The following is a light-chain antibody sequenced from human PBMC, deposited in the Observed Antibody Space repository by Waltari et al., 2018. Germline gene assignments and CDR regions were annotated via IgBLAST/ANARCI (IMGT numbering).Light chain of an antibody. CDR3: QQYNTYSPT. CDR2: KAS. V-gene: IGKV1-5*03. CDR1: QSISSW. Sequence: DIQMTQSPSYLSASVGVRVTIHCRASQSISSWLPWYQQEAGKAPKLLIYKASSLESGVPSRFSGSGSGTDFTLTISSLQPDDFATYYCQQYNTYSPTFGPGTKVDI. J-gene: IGKJ3*01.